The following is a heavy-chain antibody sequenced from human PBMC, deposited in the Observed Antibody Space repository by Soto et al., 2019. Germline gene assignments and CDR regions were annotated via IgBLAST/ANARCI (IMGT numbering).Heavy chain of an antibody. V-gene: IGHV4-39*01. CDR2: IDYRGST. CDR3: ARLRGGCPADF. J-gene: IGHJ4*02. Sequence: SETLSLTCSVSGGSISNNNYHWGWIRQPPGKGLEWRGRIDYRGSTYYNPALRSRITISVDTSRNQFSLALSSVTCADTAVYFCARLRGGCPADFWGQRTLVTAPS. CDR1: GGSISNNNYH. D-gene: IGHD3-16*01.